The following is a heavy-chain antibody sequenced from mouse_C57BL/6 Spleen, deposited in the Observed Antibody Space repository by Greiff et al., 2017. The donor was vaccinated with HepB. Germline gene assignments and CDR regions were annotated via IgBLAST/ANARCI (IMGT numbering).Heavy chain of an antibody. V-gene: IGHV1-64*01. CDR1: GYTFTSYW. J-gene: IGHJ2*01. D-gene: IGHD1-1*01. Sequence: QLQQPGAELVKPGASVKLSCKASGYTFTSYWMHWVKQRPGQGLEWIGMIHPNSGSTNYNEKFKSKATLTVDKSSSTAYMQLSSLTSEDSAVYYCAYYYGSSYVGYWGQGTTLTVSS. CDR2: IHPNSGST. CDR3: AYYYGSSYVGY.